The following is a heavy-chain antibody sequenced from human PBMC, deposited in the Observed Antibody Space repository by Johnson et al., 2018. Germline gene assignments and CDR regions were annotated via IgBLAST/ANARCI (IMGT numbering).Heavy chain of an antibody. J-gene: IGHJ3*02. D-gene: IGHD2-15*01. V-gene: IGHV4-59*01. CDR3: ARDPLGCSGGSCHHNAFDI. CDR2: IYYSGST. Sequence: QVQLQESGPGLVKPSETLSLTCTVSGGSISSYYWSWIRQPPGKGLEWIGYIYYSGSTNYNPSLKSRVTISVDTSKNQFSLKLSSVTAADAAVYYCARDPLGCSGGSCHHNAFDIWGQGTMVTVSS. CDR1: GGSISSYY.